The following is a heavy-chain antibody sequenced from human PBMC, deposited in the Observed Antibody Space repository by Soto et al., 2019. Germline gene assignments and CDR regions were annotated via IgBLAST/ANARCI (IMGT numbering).Heavy chain of an antibody. D-gene: IGHD6-19*01. J-gene: IGHJ4*02. CDR2: IYDSGST. CDR3: ASQATGWYPDY. CDR1: GGSISSGGYY. Sequence: QVELQESGPGLVKPSQTLSLTCTVSGGSISSGGYYWSWVRQYPGKGLEWIGYIYDSGSTYYNPSLKSRVTISIDTSKNQFSLKLTSVTAADTAVYYCASQATGWYPDYWGQGTLVTVSS. V-gene: IGHV4-31*03.